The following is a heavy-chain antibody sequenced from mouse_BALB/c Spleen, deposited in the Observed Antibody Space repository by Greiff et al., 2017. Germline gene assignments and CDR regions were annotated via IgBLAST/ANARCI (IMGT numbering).Heavy chain of an antibody. CDR1: GFSLTSYG. J-gene: IGHJ3*01. D-gene: IGHD3-3*01. Sequence: VQRVESGPGLVAPSQSLSITCTVSGFSLTSYGVHWVRQPPGKGLEWLGVIWAGGSTNYNSALMSRLSISKDNSKSQVFLKMNSLQTDDTAMYYCARGGGQGRFAYWGQGTLVTVSA. CDR3: ARGGGQGRFAY. V-gene: IGHV2-9*02. CDR2: IWAGGST.